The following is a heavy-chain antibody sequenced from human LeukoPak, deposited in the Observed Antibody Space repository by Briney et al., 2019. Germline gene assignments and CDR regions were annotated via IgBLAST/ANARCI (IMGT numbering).Heavy chain of an antibody. D-gene: IGHD3-9*01. J-gene: IGHJ4*02. CDR3: AREGLLRILTGDYPFDY. CDR2: ISTDNGNT. Sequence: GASVKVSCKASGYTFTSYGINWVRQAPGQGLGWMGWISTDNGNTNYAQQLRGRVTITTDTSTSTAYMELRSLRSDDTAVYYCAREGLLRILTGDYPFDYWGQGTLVTVSS. CDR1: GYTFTSYG. V-gene: IGHV1-18*01.